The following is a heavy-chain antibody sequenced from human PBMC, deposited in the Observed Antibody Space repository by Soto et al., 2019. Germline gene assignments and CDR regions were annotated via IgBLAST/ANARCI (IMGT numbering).Heavy chain of an antibody. CDR2: MNPNSGNT. D-gene: IGHD2-2*01. V-gene: IGHV1-8*01. Sequence: KARASVKVSCKASGYTFTSYDINWVRQATGQGLEWMGWMNPNSGNTGYAQKFQGRVTMTRNTSISTAYMELSSLRSEDTAMYYCARGAYCSSTSCSNWFDPWGQGTLVTVSS. J-gene: IGHJ5*02. CDR3: ARGAYCSSTSCSNWFDP. CDR1: GYTFTSYD.